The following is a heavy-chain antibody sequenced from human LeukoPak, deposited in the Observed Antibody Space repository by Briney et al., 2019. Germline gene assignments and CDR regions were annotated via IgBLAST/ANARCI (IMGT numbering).Heavy chain of an antibody. CDR3: AKWGCSGGSCYPFDY. Sequence: GGSLRLSCAASGFTFSRNAMGWVRQAAGKGLEWVSTINGSGNRTYYADSVKGRFTISRDNSKNTLYLQMNSLRAEDTAIYYCAKWGCSGGSCYPFDYWGQGTLVTVSS. V-gene: IGHV3-23*01. CDR1: GFTFSRNA. CDR2: INGSGNRT. J-gene: IGHJ4*02. D-gene: IGHD2-15*01.